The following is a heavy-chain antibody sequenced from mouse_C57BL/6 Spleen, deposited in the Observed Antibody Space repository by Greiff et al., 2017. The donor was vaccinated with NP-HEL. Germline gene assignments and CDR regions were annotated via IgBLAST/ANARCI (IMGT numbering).Heavy chain of an antibody. V-gene: IGHV3-6*01. CDR3: AREGDVHNWYFDV. J-gene: IGHJ1*03. Sequence: EVQLQESGPGLVKPSQSLSLTCSVTGYSITSGYYWNWIRQFPGNKLEWMGYISYDGSNNYNPSLKNRISITRDTSKNQFFLKLNSVTTEDTATYYCAREGDVHNWYFDVWGTGTTVTVSS. CDR1: GYSITSGYY. CDR2: ISYDGSN.